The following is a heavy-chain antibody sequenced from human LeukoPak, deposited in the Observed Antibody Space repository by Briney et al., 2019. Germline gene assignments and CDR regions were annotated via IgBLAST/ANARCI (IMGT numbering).Heavy chain of an antibody. CDR1: GFTFTSSA. CDR3: AAAAHGSGSYYDY. D-gene: IGHD3-10*01. V-gene: IGHV1-58*02. J-gene: IGHJ4*02. Sequence: SVKVSCKASGFTFTSSAMQWVRQARGQRLGWIGWIVVGSGNTNYAQKFQERVTITRDMSTSTAYMELSSLRSEDTAVYYCAAAAHGSGSYYDYWGQGTLVTVSS. CDR2: IVVGSGNT.